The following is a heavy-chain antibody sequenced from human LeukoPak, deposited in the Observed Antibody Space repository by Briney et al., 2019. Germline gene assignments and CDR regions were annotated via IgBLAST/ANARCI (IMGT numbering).Heavy chain of an antibody. Sequence: SETLSLTCAVYGGSFSGYYWSWIRQPPGKGLEWIGEINHSGSTNYNPSLKSRVTISVDTSKNQFSLKLSSVTAADTAVYYCARGDSGSSLGCFDYWGQGTLVTVSS. CDR3: ARGDSGSSLGCFDY. J-gene: IGHJ4*02. D-gene: IGHD1-26*01. V-gene: IGHV4-34*01. CDR1: GGSFSGYY. CDR2: INHSGST.